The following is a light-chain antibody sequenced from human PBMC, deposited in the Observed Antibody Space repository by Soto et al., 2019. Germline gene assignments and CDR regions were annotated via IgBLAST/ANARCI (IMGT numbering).Light chain of an antibody. Sequence: EIVLTQSPATPSVSPGERATLSCRASQGVSSNLAWYQQKPGQGPRLLIYGASTRATGIPARFSGSGSGTEFTLNISSLQPEDFALYYCQQYNNWPPRGTVGQGTKVEF. CDR3: QQYNNWPPRGT. V-gene: IGKV3-15*01. CDR2: GAS. J-gene: IGKJ1*01. CDR1: QGVSSN.